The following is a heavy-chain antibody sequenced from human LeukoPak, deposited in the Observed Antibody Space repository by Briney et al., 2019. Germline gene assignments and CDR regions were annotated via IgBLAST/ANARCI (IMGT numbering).Heavy chain of an antibody. J-gene: IGHJ3*02. CDR1: GFTFSSYA. Sequence: GGSLRLSCAASGFTFSSYAMSWVRQAPGKGLEWVSGISGSAVTYSADSVKGRFTISRDNSKNTLYLQMNSLRADDTAVYYCAKLANWGPFDAFDIWGQGTMVTVSS. D-gene: IGHD7-27*01. CDR2: ISGSAVT. V-gene: IGHV3-23*01. CDR3: AKLANWGPFDAFDI.